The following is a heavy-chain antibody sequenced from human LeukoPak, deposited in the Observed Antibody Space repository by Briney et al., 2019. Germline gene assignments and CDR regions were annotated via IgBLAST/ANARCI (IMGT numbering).Heavy chain of an antibody. J-gene: IGHJ4*02. CDR3: ARGRQGGAYSSGWYVGYFDY. CDR1: GYTFTSYH. V-gene: IGHV1-46*01. D-gene: IGHD6-19*01. Sequence: GASVKVSCKASGYTFTSYHMHWVRQAPGQGLEWMGIINPSGGSTSYAQKFQGRVTMTRDMSTSTVYMELSSLGSEDTAVYYCARGRQGGAYSSGWYVGYFDYWGQGTLVTVSS. CDR2: INPSGGST.